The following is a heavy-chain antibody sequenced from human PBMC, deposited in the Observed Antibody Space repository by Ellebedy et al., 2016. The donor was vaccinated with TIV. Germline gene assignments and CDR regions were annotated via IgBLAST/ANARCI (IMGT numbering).Heavy chain of an antibody. J-gene: IGHJ4*02. V-gene: IGHV3-9*03. CDR2: ISWNSGSI. D-gene: IGHD3-16*02. Sequence: PGGSLRLSCAASGFTFDDYAMHWVRHAPGKGLEWVSGISWNSGSIGYADSVKGRFTISRDNAKNSLYLQMNSLRAEDMALYYCARASGRMFGGVIVNPFDYWGQGTLVTVSS. CDR3: ARASGRMFGGVIVNPFDY. CDR1: GFTFDDYA.